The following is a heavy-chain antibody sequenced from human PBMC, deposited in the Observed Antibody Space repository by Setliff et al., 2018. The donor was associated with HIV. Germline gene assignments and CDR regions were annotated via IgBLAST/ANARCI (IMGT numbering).Heavy chain of an antibody. Sequence: ASVKVSCKASGHTFTNVDIQWLRRATGQGLEWMGWMNPNSGVSGYAQQFQGRVTMTRDTSISTAYMELSSLTSEDPGVYYCASGKGVGGVIITGGLYVWGKGTTVTGSS. CDR1: GHTFTNVD. V-gene: IGHV1-8*01. CDR2: MNPNSGVS. CDR3: ASGKGVGGVIITGGLYV. D-gene: IGHD3-10*01. J-gene: IGHJ6*04.